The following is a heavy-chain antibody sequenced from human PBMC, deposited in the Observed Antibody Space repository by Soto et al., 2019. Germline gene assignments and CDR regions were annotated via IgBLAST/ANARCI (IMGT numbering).Heavy chain of an antibody. V-gene: IGHV4-4*02. J-gene: IGHJ3*01. CDR2: IYHSGAT. Sequence: SETLSLTCAVSGGSISSDSWWSWVRQPPGKGLEWIGEIYHSGATHFNPSLKSRVTMSGDRSKNQISLNLRSVTASDTAVYYCQYIPCGRGTRHYACYVWGRGTMVT. CDR1: GGSISSDSW. CDR3: QYIPCGRGTRHYACYV. D-gene: IGHD2-15*01.